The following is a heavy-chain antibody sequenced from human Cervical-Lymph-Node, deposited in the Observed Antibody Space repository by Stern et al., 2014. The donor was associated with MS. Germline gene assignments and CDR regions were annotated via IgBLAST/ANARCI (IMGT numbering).Heavy chain of an antibody. Sequence: EVQLVESGGGLVQPGGSLRLSCAASGFIFSNSWMSWVRQAPGKGLEWVANTKYDGSEKNYVDSVKGRFTISRDNAKNTLYLQMNSLRAEDTAMYYCVFLETPMAGSYWGQGTLVTVSS. D-gene: IGHD5-18*01. V-gene: IGHV3-7*01. CDR3: VFLETPMAGSY. CDR2: TKYDGSEK. J-gene: IGHJ4*02. CDR1: GFIFSNSW.